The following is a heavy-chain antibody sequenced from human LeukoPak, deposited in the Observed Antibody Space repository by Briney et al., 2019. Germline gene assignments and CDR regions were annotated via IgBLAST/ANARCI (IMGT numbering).Heavy chain of an antibody. CDR2: INHSGST. V-gene: IGHV4-34*01. Sequence: TSETLSLTCAGYGGSFSGYYWSWIRQPPGKGLEWIGEINHSGSTNYNPSLKSRITISVDTSKNQFSLKLSSVTAADTSVYYCARVGYSSGWYRFDYWGQGTLVTVSS. CDR3: ARVGYSSGWYRFDY. D-gene: IGHD6-19*01. J-gene: IGHJ4*02. CDR1: GGSFSGYY.